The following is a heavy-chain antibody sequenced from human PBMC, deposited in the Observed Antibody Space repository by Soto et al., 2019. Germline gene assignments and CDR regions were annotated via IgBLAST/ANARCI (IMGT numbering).Heavy chain of an antibody. D-gene: IGHD4-17*01. V-gene: IGHV3-13*01. Sequence: EVQLVESGGGLVQPGGSLRLSCAASGFTFSSYDMHWVRQATGKGLEWVSAIGTAGDTYYPGSVKGRFTNSRENAKNSLYLQMNSLRAGDTAVYYCARAETSHPAYGDYPLDYWGQGTLVTVSS. J-gene: IGHJ4*02. CDR2: IGTAGDT. CDR1: GFTFSSYD. CDR3: ARAETSHPAYGDYPLDY.